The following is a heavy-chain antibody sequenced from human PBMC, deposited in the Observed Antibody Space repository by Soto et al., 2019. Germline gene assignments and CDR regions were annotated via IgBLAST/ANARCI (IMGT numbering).Heavy chain of an antibody. J-gene: IGHJ5*02. D-gene: IGHD6-6*01. V-gene: IGHV4-31*02. CDR2: IYYSGST. Sequence: TLSLTCTVSGGSISSGGYYWSWIRQHPGKGLKWIGYIYYSGSTYYNPSLKSRVTISVDTSKNQFSLKLSSVTAADTAVYYCARIAARKNWFDPWGQGTLVTVSS. CDR1: GGSISSGGYY. CDR3: ARIAARKNWFDP.